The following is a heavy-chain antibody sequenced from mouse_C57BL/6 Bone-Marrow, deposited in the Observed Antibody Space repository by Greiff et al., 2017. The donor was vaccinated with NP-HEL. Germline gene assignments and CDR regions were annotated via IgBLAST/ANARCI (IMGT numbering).Heavy chain of an antibody. CDR3: TRLLFLAWFAY. D-gene: IGHD2-10*01. Sequence: EVQLQQSGAELVRPGASVKLSCTASGFNIKDDYMHWVKQRPEQGLAWIGWIDPENGDTEYASKFQGKATITADTSSNTASLQLSSLTSENTAVDDLTRLLFLAWFAYWGQGTLVTVSA. J-gene: IGHJ3*01. CDR2: IDPENGDT. CDR1: GFNIKDDY. V-gene: IGHV14-4*01.